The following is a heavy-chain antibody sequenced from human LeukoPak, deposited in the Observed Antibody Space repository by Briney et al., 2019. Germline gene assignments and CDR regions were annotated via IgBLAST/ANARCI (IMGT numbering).Heavy chain of an antibody. Sequence: PGGSLRLSCTASGFTFGDYAMSWVRQAPGKGLEWVGFIRSKAYGGTTEYAASVKGRFTISRDDSKSIAYLQMNSLKTEDTAVYYCTRQWELLPDYWGQGTLVTVSS. D-gene: IGHD1-26*01. CDR3: TRQWELLPDY. J-gene: IGHJ4*02. V-gene: IGHV3-49*04. CDR2: IRSKAYGGTT. CDR1: GFTFGDYA.